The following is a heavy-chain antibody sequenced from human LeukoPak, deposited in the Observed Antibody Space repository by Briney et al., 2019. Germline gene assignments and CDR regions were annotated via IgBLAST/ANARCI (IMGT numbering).Heavy chain of an antibody. CDR3: ARDRSGLLDDGYYFDY. V-gene: IGHV1-69*05. CDR2: IIPIFGTA. J-gene: IGHJ4*02. Sequence: EASVKVSCKASGGTFSSYAISWVRQAPGQGLEWMGGIIPIFGTANYAQKFQGRVTITTDEPTSTAYMGLSSLRSEDTAVYYCARDRSGLLDDGYYFDYWGQGTLVTVSS. D-gene: IGHD3-10*01. CDR1: GGTFSSYA.